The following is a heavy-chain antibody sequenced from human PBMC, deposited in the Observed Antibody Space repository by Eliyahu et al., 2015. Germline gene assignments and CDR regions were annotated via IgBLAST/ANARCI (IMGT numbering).Heavy chain of an antibody. CDR2: ISGDGNIR. J-gene: IGHJ5*02. D-gene: IGHD2-8*01. Sequence: SCVASGFTFSSYAIGWVRQAPGKGLEWVSSISGDGNIRHYADSVKGRFTISRDNSKDTLYLQLDSLRAEDTGVYYCAKGGLVLRKFDPWGQGTLVTVSS. V-gene: IGHV3-23*01. CDR1: GFTFSSYA. CDR3: AKGGLVLRKFDP.